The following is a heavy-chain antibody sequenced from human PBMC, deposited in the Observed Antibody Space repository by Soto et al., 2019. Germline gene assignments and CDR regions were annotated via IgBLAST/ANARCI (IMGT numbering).Heavy chain of an antibody. D-gene: IGHD2-2*01. J-gene: IGHJ4*02. Sequence: QVQLVQSGAEVKKPGSSVKVSCKASGGTFSSYTISWVRQAPGQGLEWMGRIIPILGIANYAQKFQGRVTITADKSTSTAYMELSSLRSEDTAVYYCARDRTPGVNDYWGQGPLVTVSS. CDR2: IIPILGIA. CDR1: GGTFSSYT. V-gene: IGHV1-69*08. CDR3: ARDRTPGVNDY.